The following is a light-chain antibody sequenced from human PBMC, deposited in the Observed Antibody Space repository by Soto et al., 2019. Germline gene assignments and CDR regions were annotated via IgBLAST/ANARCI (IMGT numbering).Light chain of an antibody. CDR3: QQLHDYPIT. CDR1: QSISGW. V-gene: IGKV1-5*01. J-gene: IGKJ5*01. Sequence: DIQVTQSPSTLSASVGDRVTITCRASQSISGWLAWYQQKPGKAPKLLIYAASSLQSGVPSRFSGSGSGTDFTLTISSLQPEEFATYYCQQLHDYPITFGQGTRLEIK. CDR2: AAS.